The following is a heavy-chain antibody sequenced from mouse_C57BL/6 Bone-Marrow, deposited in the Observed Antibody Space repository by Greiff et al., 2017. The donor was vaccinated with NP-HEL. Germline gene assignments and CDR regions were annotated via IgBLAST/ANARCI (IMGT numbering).Heavy chain of an antibody. D-gene: IGHD1-1*01. J-gene: IGHJ2*01. Sequence: QVHVKQSGAELARPGASVKMSCKASGYTFTSYTMHWVKQRPGQGLEWIGYINPSSGYTKYNQKFKDKATLTADKSSSTAYMQLSSLTSEDSAVYYCARYHYYGSSFDDWGQGTTLTVSS. CDR2: INPSSGYT. CDR3: ARYHYYGSSFDD. CDR1: GYTFTSYT. V-gene: IGHV1-4*01.